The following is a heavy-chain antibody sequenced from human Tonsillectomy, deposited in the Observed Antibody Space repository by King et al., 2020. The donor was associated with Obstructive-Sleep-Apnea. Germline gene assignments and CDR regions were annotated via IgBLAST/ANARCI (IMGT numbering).Heavy chain of an antibody. CDR3: AREILGQLVNWFDV. CDR2: LYSSGST. Sequence: VQLQESGPGLLKPSETLSLTCNVSGGSISGYYWSWIRQPAGKGLEWIGRLYSSGSTKYNPSLKSRVTMSVDTSKNQFSLKLSSVTAADTAVYYCAREILGQLVNWFDVWGQGTLVTVSS. CDR1: GGSISGYY. D-gene: IGHD6-13*01. J-gene: IGHJ5*02. V-gene: IGHV4-4*07.